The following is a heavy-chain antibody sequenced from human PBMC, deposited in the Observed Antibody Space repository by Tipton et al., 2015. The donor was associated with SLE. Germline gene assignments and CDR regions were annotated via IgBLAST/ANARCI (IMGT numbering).Heavy chain of an antibody. J-gene: IGHJ4*02. CDR3: ARDEYRYDGTGYHLLGHFDY. V-gene: IGHV4-39*07. CDR1: GGSISSSSYY. Sequence: TLSLTCTVSGGSISSSSYYWGWIRQPPGKGLEWIGNIYYTGNTFYNPSLKSRVTISLDTSKNQFSPKLSSVTAADTAVYYCARDEYRYDGTGYHLLGHFDYWGQGTLVTVSS. CDR2: IYYTGNT. D-gene: IGHD3-22*01.